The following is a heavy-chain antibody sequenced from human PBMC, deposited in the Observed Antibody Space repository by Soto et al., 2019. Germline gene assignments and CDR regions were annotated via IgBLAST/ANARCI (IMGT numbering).Heavy chain of an antibody. CDR3: ARQQSCMATIKRDDFDI. Sequence: GESLKISCKGFGYNFKTYWIAWVRQMPGQGLEWMGIIYPGDSDTTYSPSFQGQVTISVDKTISTAYLQLSSLKASDTAMYYCARQQSCMATIKRDDFDIWGHGTMVT. D-gene: IGHD5-12*01. J-gene: IGHJ3*02. CDR2: IYPGDSDT. CDR1: GYNFKTYW. V-gene: IGHV5-51*01.